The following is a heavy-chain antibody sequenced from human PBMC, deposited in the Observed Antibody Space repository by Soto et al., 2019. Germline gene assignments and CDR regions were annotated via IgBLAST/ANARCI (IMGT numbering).Heavy chain of an antibody. J-gene: IGHJ4*02. CDR3: ASSSSSINFNF. D-gene: IGHD6-6*01. Sequence: SETLSLTCTVSGGSISSGGYYWSFIRQPPGKGLEWIGYIYYNGRTFYNPSLQSRVTIALDTSKNRFSLTLNSVTAADTAMYYCASSSSSINFNFWGPGTLVTVSS. V-gene: IGHV4-30-4*01. CDR1: GGSISSGGYY. CDR2: IYYNGRT.